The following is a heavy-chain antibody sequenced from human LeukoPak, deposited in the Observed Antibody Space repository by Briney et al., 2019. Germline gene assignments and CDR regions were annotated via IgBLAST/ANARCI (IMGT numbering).Heavy chain of an antibody. V-gene: IGHV1-46*01. CDR1: GYTFTGYY. CDR2: INPSGGST. J-gene: IGHJ4*02. D-gene: IGHD4-17*01. CDR3: ARDPHYGDYDH. Sequence: ASVKVSCKASGYTFTGYYMHWVRQAPGQGLEWMGWINPSGGSTSYAQKFQGRVTMTRDTSTSTVYMELSSLRSEDTAVYYCARDPHYGDYDHWGQGTLVTVSS.